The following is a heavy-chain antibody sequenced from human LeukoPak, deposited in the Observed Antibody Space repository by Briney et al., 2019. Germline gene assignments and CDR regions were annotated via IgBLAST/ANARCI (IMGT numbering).Heavy chain of an antibody. CDR3: ARVSTAVSLAIDY. CDR2: ISSSSSYI. D-gene: IGHD6-13*01. Sequence: GGSLRLSCAVSGFTFSSYSMNWVRQAPGKGLEWVSSISSSSSYIYYADSVKGRFTISRDNAKNSLYLQMNSLRAEDTAVYYCARVSTAVSLAIDYWGQGTLVTVST. J-gene: IGHJ4*02. V-gene: IGHV3-21*06. CDR1: GFTFSSYS.